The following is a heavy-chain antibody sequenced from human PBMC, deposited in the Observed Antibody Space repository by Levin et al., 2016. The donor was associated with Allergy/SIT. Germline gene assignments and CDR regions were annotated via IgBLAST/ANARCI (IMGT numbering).Heavy chain of an antibody. CDR1: GLTLSSYA. J-gene: IGHJ3*02. V-gene: IGHV3-23*01. D-gene: IGHD4-17*01. CDR2: ISGSGSRT. CDR3: AKGFGSFGDYLGDSFDI. Sequence: GESLKISCAASGLTLSSYAMSWVRQAPGKGLEWVSVISGSGSRTFYADSAKGRFTISRDISKNTLYLQMHSLRTEDTAVYYCAKGFGSFGDYLGDSFDIWGQGTMVTVSS.